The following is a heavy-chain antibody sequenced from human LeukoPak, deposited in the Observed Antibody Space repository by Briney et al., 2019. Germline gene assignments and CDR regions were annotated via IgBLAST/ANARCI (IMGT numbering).Heavy chain of an antibody. J-gene: IGHJ3*02. CDR2: ISSSGSTI. D-gene: IGHD3-9*01. V-gene: IGHV3-48*03. CDR3: ARELRTPYDILGRGNAFDI. CDR1: GFTFSSYE. Sequence: PGGSLRLSCAASGFTFSSYEMNWVRQAPGKGLEWVSYISSSGSTIYYADSVKGRFTISRDNAKNSLYLQMNRLRAEDTAVYYCARELRTPYDILGRGNAFDIWGQGTMVTVSS.